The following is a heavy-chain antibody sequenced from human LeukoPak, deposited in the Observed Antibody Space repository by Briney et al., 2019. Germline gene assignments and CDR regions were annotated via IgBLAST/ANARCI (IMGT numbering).Heavy chain of an antibody. D-gene: IGHD4-17*01. Sequence: GGSLRLSCAASGFTFSSYGMHWVRQAPGKGLEWVAVISYDGSNKYYADSVKGRFTISRDNSKNTLYLQMNSLRAEDTAVYYCAREDRDYGDPFPPPNAFDIWGQGTMVTVSS. CDR3: AREDRDYGDPFPPPNAFDI. V-gene: IGHV3-30*03. CDR2: ISYDGSNK. J-gene: IGHJ3*02. CDR1: GFTFSSYG.